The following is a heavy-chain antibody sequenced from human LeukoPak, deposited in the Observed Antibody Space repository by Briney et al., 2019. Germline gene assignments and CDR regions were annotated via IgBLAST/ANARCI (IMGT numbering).Heavy chain of an antibody. Sequence: ASVKVSCKASGYTFTGYYMHWVRQAPGQGLEWMGRINPNSGGTNYAQKFQGRVTMTRDTSISTAYMELSRLRSDDTAVYYCAREIRGGSSSSGVGYYFDYWDQGTLVTVSS. D-gene: IGHD6-6*01. CDR2: INPNSGGT. CDR1: GYTFTGYY. J-gene: IGHJ4*02. CDR3: AREIRGGSSSSGVGYYFDY. V-gene: IGHV1-2*06.